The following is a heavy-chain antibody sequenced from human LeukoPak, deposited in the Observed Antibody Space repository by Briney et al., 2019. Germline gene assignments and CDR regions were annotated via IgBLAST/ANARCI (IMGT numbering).Heavy chain of an antibody. J-gene: IGHJ4*02. D-gene: IGHD5-12*01. Sequence: PGGSLRLSCAASAFTFSDYWMTWVRQAPGKGLERVANIKQDGSEKNYVDSLKGRFTISRDNAKNSVYLQMNSLRAEDTAVYYCAGGSGWLIDYWGQGTLVTVSS. CDR1: AFTFSDYW. CDR3: AGGSGWLIDY. V-gene: IGHV3-7*01. CDR2: IKQDGSEK.